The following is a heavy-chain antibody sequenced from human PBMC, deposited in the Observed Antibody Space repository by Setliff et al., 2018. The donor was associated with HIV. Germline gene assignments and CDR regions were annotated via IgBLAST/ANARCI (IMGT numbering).Heavy chain of an antibody. D-gene: IGHD3-16*01. CDR3: ARQKGRRLWAFDS. CDR1: GDSIGSGGDF. CDR2: IYATGET. Sequence: SETLSLTCIVSGDSIGSGGDFWWAWIRQPPGKGQEWIGSIYATGETFYKPSLKSRLSISVDTSKNQFSLKLTSMTVADTALYYCARQKGRRLWAFDSWGQGTLVTV. J-gene: IGHJ4*02. V-gene: IGHV4-39*01.